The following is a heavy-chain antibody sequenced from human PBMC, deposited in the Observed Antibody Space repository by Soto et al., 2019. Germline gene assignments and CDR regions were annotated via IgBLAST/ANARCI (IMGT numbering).Heavy chain of an antibody. CDR3: ARGPLSGAYSSGWWVEWEFGY. D-gene: IGHD6-19*01. CDR1: GFTFSSYA. Sequence: QVQLVESGGGVVQPGRSLRLSCAASGFTFSSYAMHWVRQAPGKGLEWVAVISYDGSNKYYADSVKGRFTISRDNSKNTLYLQMNSLRAEDTAVYYCARGPLSGAYSSGWWVEWEFGYWGQGTLVTVSS. V-gene: IGHV3-30-3*01. CDR2: ISYDGSNK. J-gene: IGHJ4*02.